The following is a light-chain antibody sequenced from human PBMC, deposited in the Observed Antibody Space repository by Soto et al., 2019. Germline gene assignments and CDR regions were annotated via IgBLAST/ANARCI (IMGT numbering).Light chain of an antibody. CDR2: QDS. CDR1: KLGDKY. Sequence: SYELTQPPSVSVSPGQTASITCSGDKLGDKYACWYQQKQGQSPVLVIYQDSKRPSGIPERFSGSNSGNTATLTMSGTQAMDEAHYYCQACDSSTVVFGGGTKLTV. CDR3: QACDSSTVV. J-gene: IGLJ2*01. V-gene: IGLV3-1*01.